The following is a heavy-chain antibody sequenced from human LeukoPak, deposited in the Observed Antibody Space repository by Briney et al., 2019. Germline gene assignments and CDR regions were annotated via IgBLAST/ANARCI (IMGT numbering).Heavy chain of an antibody. Sequence: SETLSLTCTVSGASISSSSYYWGWVRQPPGKGLEWIGSINYSGSTYYNPSLKSRLTISVGTSKNQFSLKLSSVTAADTAVYYCARDELGRLDYWGQGTLVTVSS. V-gene: IGHV4-39*07. D-gene: IGHD1-26*01. J-gene: IGHJ4*02. CDR1: GASISSSSYY. CDR2: INYSGST. CDR3: ARDELGRLDY.